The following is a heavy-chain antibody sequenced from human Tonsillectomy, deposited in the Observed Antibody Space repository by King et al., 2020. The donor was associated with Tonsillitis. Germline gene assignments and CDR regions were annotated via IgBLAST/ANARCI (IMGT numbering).Heavy chain of an antibody. J-gene: IGHJ3*02. D-gene: IGHD6-25*01. CDR3: ARSPRPLDAFDI. CDR2: INPSGGST. Sequence: QLVQSGAEVKKPGASVKVSCKASGYTFTSYYTHWVRQAPGQGLEWMGIINPSGGSTSYAQKFQGRVTMIRDTSTSTVYMELSSLRSEDTAVYYCARSPRPLDAFDIWGQGTMVTVSS. V-gene: IGHV1-46*03. CDR1: GYTFTSYY.